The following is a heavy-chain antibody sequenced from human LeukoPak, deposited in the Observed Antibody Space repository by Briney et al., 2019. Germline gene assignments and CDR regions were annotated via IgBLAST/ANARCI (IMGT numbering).Heavy chain of an antibody. J-gene: IGHJ2*01. Sequence: GGSLRLSCAASGFTFSSYAMSWVRQAPGKGLEWVSAISGSGGSTYYADSVKGRFTISRDNSKNTLYLQMNSLRAEDTAVYYCAKTRRGVVTAIQNWYFDLWSRGTLVTVSS. CDR3: AKTRRGVVTAIQNWYFDL. V-gene: IGHV3-23*01. D-gene: IGHD2-21*02. CDR1: GFTFSSYA. CDR2: ISGSGGST.